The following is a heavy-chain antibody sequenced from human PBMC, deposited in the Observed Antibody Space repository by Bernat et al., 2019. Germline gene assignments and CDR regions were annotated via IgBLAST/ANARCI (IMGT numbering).Heavy chain of an antibody. CDR3: ARETGNSGTYTTDY. J-gene: IGHJ4*02. CDR1: GGSISSVF. CDR2: ISYRGST. D-gene: IGHD3-10*01. Sequence: QVQLQESGPGLVKPSETLSLTCTVSGGSISSVFWSWIRQPPGKGLEWLGYISYRGSTNYNPSLKRRVTISIDTSKNQFSMKLRSVTAADTAVYYCARETGNSGTYTTDYWGQGALVTVSS. V-gene: IGHV4-59*01.